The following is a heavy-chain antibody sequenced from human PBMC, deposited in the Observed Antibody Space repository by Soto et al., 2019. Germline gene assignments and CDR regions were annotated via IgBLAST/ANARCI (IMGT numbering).Heavy chain of an antibody. CDR2: ISAYNGNT. J-gene: IGHJ5*02. D-gene: IGHD6-13*01. Sequence: ASVKVSCKASGGTFSSYAISWVRQAPGQGLEWMGWISAYNGNTNYAQKLQGRVTMTTDTSTSTAYMELRSLRSDDTAMYYCARLWIAATGGWFDPWGQGTLVTVSS. CDR1: GGTFSSYA. V-gene: IGHV1-18*01. CDR3: ARLWIAATGGWFDP.